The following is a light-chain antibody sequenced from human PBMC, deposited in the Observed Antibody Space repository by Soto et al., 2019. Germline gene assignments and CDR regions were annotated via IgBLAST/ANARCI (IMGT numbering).Light chain of an antibody. V-gene: IGKV3-15*01. Sequence: EIVMTQSPATLSVSPGERATLSCRASQRVSSNLAWYQQKPGQTPKLLIYVASTRATGIPARFSGSGSGTEFTLTISSLQSEDFAVYYCQQYNVCTLTFGGGTKGEFK. CDR1: QRVSSN. CDR3: QQYNVCTLT. J-gene: IGKJ4*01. CDR2: VAS.